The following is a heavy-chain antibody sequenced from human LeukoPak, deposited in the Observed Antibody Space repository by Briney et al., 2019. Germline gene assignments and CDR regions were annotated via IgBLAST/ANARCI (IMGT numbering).Heavy chain of an antibody. V-gene: IGHV3-73*01. CDR1: GFTFSGSA. J-gene: IGHJ4*02. CDR2: IRSKANSYAT. CDR3: TIPHNPPSIEQWLVRTQREDY. D-gene: IGHD6-19*01. Sequence: DPGGSLRLSCAASGFTFSGSAMHWVRQASGKGLEWVGRIRSKANSYATAYAASVKGRFTISRDDSKNTAYLQMNSLKTEDTAVYYCTIPHNPPSIEQWLVRTQREDYWGQGTLVTVSS.